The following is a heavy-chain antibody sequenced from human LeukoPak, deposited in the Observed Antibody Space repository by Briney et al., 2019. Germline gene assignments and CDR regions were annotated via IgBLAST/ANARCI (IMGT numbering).Heavy chain of an antibody. V-gene: IGHV4-59*01. J-gene: IGHJ5*02. CDR1: GGSISSYY. CDR3: ARGGYYGSGNDFRFDP. D-gene: IGHD3-10*01. Sequence: TASETLSLTCTVSGGSISSYYWSWIRQPPGKGLEWIGYIYYSGSTNYKPSLKSRVTISVDTSKNQFSLKLSSVTAADTAVYYCARGGYYGSGNDFRFDPWGQGTQVTVSS. CDR2: IYYSGST.